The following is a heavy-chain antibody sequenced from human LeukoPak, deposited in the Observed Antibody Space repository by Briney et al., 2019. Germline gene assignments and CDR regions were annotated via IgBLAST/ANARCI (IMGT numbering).Heavy chain of an antibody. Sequence: PGGSLRLSCAPSGFTFSSYSMNWVRQAPGKGLEWVSHISSGGSTIYYADPVKGRFTISRDNVKNSLYLQMNSLRDEDTAVYHCARGVSGRGVIIFDYWGQGTLVTVSS. V-gene: IGHV3-48*02. J-gene: IGHJ4*02. CDR2: ISSGGSTI. CDR3: ARGVSGRGVIIFDY. CDR1: GFTFSSYS. D-gene: IGHD3-10*01.